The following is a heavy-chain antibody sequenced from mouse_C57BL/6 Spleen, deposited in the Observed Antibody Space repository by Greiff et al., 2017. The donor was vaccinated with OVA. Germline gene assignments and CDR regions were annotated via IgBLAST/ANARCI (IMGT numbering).Heavy chain of an antibody. CDR2: IHPNSGST. D-gene: IGHD1-1*01. V-gene: IGHV1-64*01. J-gene: IGHJ1*03. CDR3: ASYYYGSSYFDV. Sequence: VQLQQPGAELVQPGASVTLSCTASGSPFTSYWLPWVPPRPVPGLEWIGMIHPNSGSTNYTEKFKSKATLTVDKSSSTAYMQLSSLTSEDSAVYYGASYYYGSSYFDVWGTGTTVTVSS. CDR1: GSPFTSYW.